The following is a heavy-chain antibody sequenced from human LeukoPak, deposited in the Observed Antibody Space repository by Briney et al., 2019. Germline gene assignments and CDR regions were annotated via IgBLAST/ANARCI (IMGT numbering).Heavy chain of an antibody. V-gene: IGHV3-23*01. J-gene: IGHJ4*02. Sequence: GGSLRLSCAASGFTFSSYSMNWVRQAPGKGLEWVSVISRGDDDIYYAESVKGRFTISRDNSKNTLFLQMNSLRTEDTAVYYCAKSSTPTSCRNLDFWGQGTLATVSS. CDR2: ISRGDDDI. CDR3: AKSSTPTSCRNLDF. D-gene: IGHD1-14*01. CDR1: GFTFSSYS.